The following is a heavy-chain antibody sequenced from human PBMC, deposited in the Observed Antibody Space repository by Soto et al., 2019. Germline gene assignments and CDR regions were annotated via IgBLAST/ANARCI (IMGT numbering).Heavy chain of an antibody. J-gene: IGHJ3*02. CDR3: AKAHITMVRGVIMSLDAFDI. CDR2: ISGSGGST. Sequence: GGSLRLSCAASGFTFSSYAMSWVRQAPGKGLEWVSAISGSGGSTYYADSVKGRFTISRDNSKNTLYLQMNSLRAEDTAVYYCAKAHITMVRGVIMSLDAFDIWGQGTMVTVSS. CDR1: GFTFSSYA. D-gene: IGHD3-10*01. V-gene: IGHV3-23*01.